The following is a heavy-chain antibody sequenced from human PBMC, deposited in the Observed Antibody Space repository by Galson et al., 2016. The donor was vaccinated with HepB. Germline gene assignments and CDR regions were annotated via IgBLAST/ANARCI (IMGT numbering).Heavy chain of an antibody. J-gene: IGHJ6*02. CDR1: GFTFSTYS. D-gene: IGHD5-18*01. CDR3: ASALGIHDYYGMDV. Sequence: SLRLSCAASGFTFSTYSMNWVRQAPGKGLEWVSYISRSSSTIHYADSVKGRFTISRDNAKNSLYLQVNSLRDEDTAVYYCASALGIHDYYGMDVWGQGTTVTGAS. CDR2: ISRSSSTI. V-gene: IGHV3-48*02.